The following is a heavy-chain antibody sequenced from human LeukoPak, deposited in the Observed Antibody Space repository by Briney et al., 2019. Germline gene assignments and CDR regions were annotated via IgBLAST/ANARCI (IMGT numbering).Heavy chain of an antibody. CDR2: IYHSGST. J-gene: IGHJ6*03. Sequence: SQTLSLTCTVSGGSISSGGYYWSWIRQPPGKGLEWIGYIYHSGSTYYNPSLKSRVTISVDRSKNQFSLKLSSVTAADTAVYYCARDAPDIVVVPAATDYYYYMDVWGKGTTVTVSS. CDR3: ARDAPDIVVVPAATDYYYYMDV. CDR1: GGSISSGGYY. V-gene: IGHV4-30-2*01. D-gene: IGHD2-2*01.